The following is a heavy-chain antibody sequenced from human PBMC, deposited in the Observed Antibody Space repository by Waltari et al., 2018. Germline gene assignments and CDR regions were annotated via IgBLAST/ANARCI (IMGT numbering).Heavy chain of an antibody. CDR2: INHSGST. D-gene: IGHD6-13*01. Sequence: QVQLQQWGAGLLKPSETLSLTCAVYGGSFSGYYWSWIRQPPGKGLGWIGEINHSGSTNYNPSLKSRVTISVDTSKNQFSLKLSSVTAADTAVYYCARGKSSSPGIAAAGIYYYMDVWGKGTTVTVSS. CDR3: ARGKSSSPGIAAAGIYYYMDV. J-gene: IGHJ6*03. V-gene: IGHV4-34*01. CDR1: GGSFSGYY.